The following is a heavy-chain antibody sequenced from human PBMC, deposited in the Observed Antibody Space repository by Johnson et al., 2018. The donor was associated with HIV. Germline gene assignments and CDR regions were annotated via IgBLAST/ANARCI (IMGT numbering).Heavy chain of an antibody. D-gene: IGHD3-16*02. CDR3: ARDFGLGELSYETVDAFDF. J-gene: IGHJ3*01. V-gene: IGHV3-30-3*01. CDR1: GFTFSSYA. CDR2: ISYGGNKQ. Sequence: QVLLVESGGDVVQPGRSLRLSCAASGFTFSSYAMHWVRQPPGKGLEWVAVISYGGNKQYYVDSVEGRFTISRDNSKDTLYLQMNNLTTEDTAVYSCARDFGLGELSYETVDAFDFWGPGTLVTVSS.